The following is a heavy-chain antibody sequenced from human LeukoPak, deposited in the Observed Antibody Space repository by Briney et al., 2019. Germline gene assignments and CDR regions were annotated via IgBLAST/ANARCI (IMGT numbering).Heavy chain of an antibody. CDR1: GGSISSYY. V-gene: IGHV4-4*07. D-gene: IGHD3-10*01. CDR2: IYTSGST. CDR3: ARDFDYYGSGSSYDP. Sequence: SETLSLTCTVSGGSISSYYCSWIRQPAGKGLEWIGRIYTSGSTNYNPSLKSRVTMSVDTSKNQFSLKLSSVTAADTAVYYCARDFDYYGSGSSYDPWGKGTLVGVSS. J-gene: IGHJ5*02.